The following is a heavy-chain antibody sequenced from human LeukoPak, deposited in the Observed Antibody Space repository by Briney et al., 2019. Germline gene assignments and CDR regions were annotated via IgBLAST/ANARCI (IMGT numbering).Heavy chain of an antibody. Sequence: GGSLRLSCAASGFTFSSYSMNWVRQAPGKGLEWVSSISSSSSYIYYADSVKGRFTISRDNAKNSLYLQMNSLRAEDTAVYYCARDDYSDFVFDYWGQGTLVTVCS. V-gene: IGHV3-21*01. J-gene: IGHJ4*02. CDR3: ARDDYSDFVFDY. CDR1: GFTFSSYS. D-gene: IGHD4-11*01. CDR2: ISSSSSYI.